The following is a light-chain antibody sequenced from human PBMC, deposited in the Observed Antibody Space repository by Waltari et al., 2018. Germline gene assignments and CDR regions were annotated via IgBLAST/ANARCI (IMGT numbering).Light chain of an antibody. CDR3: QVWDSSSDHWV. CDR1: NIGSKS. CDR2: DDS. V-gene: IGLV3-21*02. J-gene: IGLJ3*02. Sequence: SYVLTPPPSVSVAPGQTARITWGGNNIGSKSVHWYQQKPSQAPALVVFDDSDRPSGTPERFSGSNSGNTATLTISRVEAWDEADYYCQVWDSSSDHWVFGGGTKLTVL.